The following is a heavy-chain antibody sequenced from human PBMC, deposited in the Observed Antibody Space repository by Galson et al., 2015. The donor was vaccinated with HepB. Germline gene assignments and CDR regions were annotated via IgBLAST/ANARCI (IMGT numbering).Heavy chain of an antibody. J-gene: IGHJ3*02. CDR1: GYTFTGYY. D-gene: IGHD3-10*01. CDR3: AREFAGDHAGDGAFDI. CDR2: ISPNSGGT. Sequence: SVKVSCKASGYTFTGYYMHWVRQAPGQGLEWMGWISPNSGGTKYAQRFQGRVTMTRDTSISTAYMEASRLRSDDTAVYYCAREFAGDHAGDGAFDIWGQGTMVTVSS. V-gene: IGHV1-2*02.